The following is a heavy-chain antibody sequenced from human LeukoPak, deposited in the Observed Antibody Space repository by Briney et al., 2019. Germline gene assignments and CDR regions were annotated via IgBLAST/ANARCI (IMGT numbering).Heavy chain of an antibody. V-gene: IGHV4-39*01. CDR1: GGSISSSSYY. CDR2: IYYSGTT. J-gene: IGHJ6*03. D-gene: IGHD1-1*01. CDR3: VARNGDYSYMDV. Sequence: SETLSLTCTVSGGSISSSSYYWGWIRQPPRKGLEWIGSIYYSGTTYYNPSLKSRVTISVDASKNQFSLKLSSVTAADTAVYYCVARNGDYSYMDVWGKGTTVTVCS.